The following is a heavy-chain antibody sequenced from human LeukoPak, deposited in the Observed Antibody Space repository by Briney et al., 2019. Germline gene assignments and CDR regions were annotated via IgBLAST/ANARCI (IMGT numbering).Heavy chain of an antibody. Sequence: GGSLRLSCAASGFTFSSYAMSWVRQAPGKGLEWVSAISGSGGSTYYADSVKGRFTISRDNSKNTLYLQMDSLRAEDTAVYYCAKAAEPYYYYYMDVWGKGTTVTVSS. V-gene: IGHV3-23*01. CDR3: AKAAEPYYYYYMDV. J-gene: IGHJ6*03. D-gene: IGHD1-14*01. CDR2: ISGSGGST. CDR1: GFTFSSYA.